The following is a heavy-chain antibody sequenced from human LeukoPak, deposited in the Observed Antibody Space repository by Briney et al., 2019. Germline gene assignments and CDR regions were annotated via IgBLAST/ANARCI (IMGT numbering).Heavy chain of an antibody. J-gene: IGHJ3*02. CDR2: ISWNSGSI. V-gene: IGHV3-9*01. CDR1: GFTFDDYA. CDR3: AKDIGGELGLTDYYRGLGAFDI. D-gene: IGHD3-9*01. Sequence: QAGGSLRLSCAASGFTFDDYAMHWVRQAPGKGLEWVSGISWNSGSIGYADSVKGRFTISRDNAKNSLYLQMNSLRAEDTALYYCAKDIGGELGLTDYYRGLGAFDIWGQGTMVTVSS.